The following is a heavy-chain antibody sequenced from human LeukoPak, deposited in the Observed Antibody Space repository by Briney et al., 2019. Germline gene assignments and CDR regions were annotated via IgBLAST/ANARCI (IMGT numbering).Heavy chain of an antibody. CDR3: ARGLMVRGVIRREYYYYGMDV. D-gene: IGHD3-10*01. CDR2: INHSGST. J-gene: IGHJ6*02. V-gene: IGHV4-34*01. Sequence: SETLSLTCAVYGGSFSGYYWSWIRQPPGKGLEWIGEINHSGSTNYNPSLKSRVTISVDTSKNQLSLKLSSVTAADTAAYYCARGLMVRGVIRREYYYYGMDVWGQGTTVTVSS. CDR1: GGSFSGYY.